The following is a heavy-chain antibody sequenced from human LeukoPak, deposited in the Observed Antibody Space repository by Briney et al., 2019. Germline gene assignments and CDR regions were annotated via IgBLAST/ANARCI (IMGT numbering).Heavy chain of an antibody. Sequence: GGSLRLSCAASGFTFSSYWMSWVRQAPGKGLEWVALIWYDGSNKYYADSVKGRCTISRDNSKNTLYLQMNSLRAEDTAVYYCARRADDAFDIWGQGTMVTVSS. CDR1: GFTFSSYW. J-gene: IGHJ3*02. CDR3: ARRADDAFDI. CDR2: IWYDGSNK. V-gene: IGHV3-33*08.